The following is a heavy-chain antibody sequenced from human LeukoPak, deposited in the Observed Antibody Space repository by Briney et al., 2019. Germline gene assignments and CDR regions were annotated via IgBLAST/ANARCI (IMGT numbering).Heavy chain of an antibody. J-gene: IGHJ4*02. V-gene: IGHV4-38-2*02. Sequence: SETLSLTCTVSGDSISSGYYWGWIRQPPGKGLEWIGSIYHSGSTYYNPSLKSRVTISVDTSKNQFSLKLSSVTAADTAVYYCARGREMASDYWGQGTLVTVSS. CDR3: ARGREMASDY. CDR1: GDSISSGYY. D-gene: IGHD5-24*01. CDR2: IYHSGST.